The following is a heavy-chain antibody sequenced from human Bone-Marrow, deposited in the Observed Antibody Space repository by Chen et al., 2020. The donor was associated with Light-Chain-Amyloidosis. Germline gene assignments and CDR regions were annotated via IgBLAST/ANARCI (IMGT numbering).Heavy chain of an antibody. Sequence: EVQLVESGGGLVQPGGSLRLSCTASEFTFTNFWMIWVRQAPWKGLEWVANIKQDGSKNYYVDSVKGRFTISRDNAKNSLYLQMNSLRAEDTAVYYCARDRGWWTFDIWGQGTMVTVSS. V-gene: IGHV3-7*01. J-gene: IGHJ3*02. CDR1: EFTFTNFW. CDR2: IKQDGSKN. D-gene: IGHD2-8*02. CDR3: ARDRGWWTFDI.